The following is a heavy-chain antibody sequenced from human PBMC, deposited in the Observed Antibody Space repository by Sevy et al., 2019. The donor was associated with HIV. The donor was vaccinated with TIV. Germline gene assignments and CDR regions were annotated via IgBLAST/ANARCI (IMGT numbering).Heavy chain of an antibody. CDR2: ISYDGINK. V-gene: IGHV3-30*03. Sequence: GGSLRLSCEVSGLSVTNNGMHWVRQAPGKGLEWVAVISYDGINKYYGDSVKGRFIISRDRSKNTLYLQMNILRIEDTAVYYCAREYDRGSFDYWGQGTLVTVSS. CDR1: GLSVTNNG. D-gene: IGHD3-16*01. CDR3: AREYDRGSFDY. J-gene: IGHJ4*02.